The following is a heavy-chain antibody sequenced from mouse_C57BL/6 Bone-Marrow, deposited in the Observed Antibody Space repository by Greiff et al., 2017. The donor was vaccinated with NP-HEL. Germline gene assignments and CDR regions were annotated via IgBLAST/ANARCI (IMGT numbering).Heavy chain of an antibody. CDR3: ARAQDHYYGSNYGLWFAY. D-gene: IGHD1-1*01. V-gene: IGHV1-52*01. J-gene: IGHJ3*01. CDR2: IDPSDSET. Sequence: QVQLQQPGAELVRPGSSVKLSCKASGYTFTSYWMHWVKQRPIQGLEWIGNIDPSDSETHYNQKFKDKATLTVDKSSSTAYMQLSSLTSEDSAVYYCARAQDHYYGSNYGLWFAYWGQGTLVTVSA. CDR1: GYTFTSYW.